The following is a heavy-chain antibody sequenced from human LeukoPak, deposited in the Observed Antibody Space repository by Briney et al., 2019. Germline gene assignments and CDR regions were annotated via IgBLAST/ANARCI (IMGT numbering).Heavy chain of an antibody. CDR1: GGSISSYY. CDR3: ARTYYDILTGYYWFDP. V-gene: IGHV4-59*08. D-gene: IGHD3-9*01. CDR2: IYYSGST. Sequence: PSETLSLTCTVSGGSISSYYWSWIRQPPGKGLEWIGNIYYSGSTNYNPSLKSRVTISVDTSKNQFSLKLSSVTAADTAVYYCARTYYDILTGYYWFDPWGQGTLVTVSS. J-gene: IGHJ5*02.